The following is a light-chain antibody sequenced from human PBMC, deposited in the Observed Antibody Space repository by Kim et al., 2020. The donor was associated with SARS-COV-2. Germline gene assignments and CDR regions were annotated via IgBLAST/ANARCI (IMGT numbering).Light chain of an antibody. CDR1: QSDSSN. Sequence: ASPGERATRACRASQSDSSNLAWYQQKPGQAPRLLIYGASTRATGIPARFSGSGSGTEFTLTISSLQSEDFAVYYCKQYNNWPPTFGQGTKVDIK. V-gene: IGKV3-15*01. CDR2: GAS. J-gene: IGKJ1*01. CDR3: KQYNNWPPT.